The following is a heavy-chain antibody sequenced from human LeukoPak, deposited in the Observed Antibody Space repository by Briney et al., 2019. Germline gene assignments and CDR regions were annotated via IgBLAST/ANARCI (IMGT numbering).Heavy chain of an antibody. J-gene: IGHJ6*02. CDR1: GFTFSSYS. V-gene: IGHV3-21*01. D-gene: IGHD3-10*01. CDR2: ISSSSSYI. Sequence: GSLRLSCAASGFTFSSYSMNWVRQAPGKGLEWVSSISSSSSYIYYADSVKGRFTISRDNAKNSLYLQMNSLRAEDTAVYYCAREITMVRGVIDYYGMDVWGQGTTVTVSS. CDR3: AREITMVRGVIDYYGMDV.